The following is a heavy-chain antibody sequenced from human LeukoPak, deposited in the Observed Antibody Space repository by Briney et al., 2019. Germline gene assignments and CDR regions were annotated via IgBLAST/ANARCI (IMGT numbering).Heavy chain of an antibody. Sequence: ASVKVSCKASGYTFTSYGISWVRQAPGQGLEWMGWISAYNGNTNYAQKLQGRVTMTTDTSTSTAYMELRSLRSDDTAVYYCARDLLGDIVVVVAAISFYYYYGMDVWGQGTTVTVSS. D-gene: IGHD2-15*01. CDR3: ARDLLGDIVVVVAAISFYYYYGMDV. CDR2: ISAYNGNT. V-gene: IGHV1-18*01. CDR1: GYTFTSYG. J-gene: IGHJ6*02.